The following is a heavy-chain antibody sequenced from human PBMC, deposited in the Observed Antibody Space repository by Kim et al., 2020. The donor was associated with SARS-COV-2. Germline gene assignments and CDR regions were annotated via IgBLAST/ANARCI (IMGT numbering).Heavy chain of an antibody. Sequence: TNSDPSLKSRFTISGDKSKDQFALKLSSVTAADTAVYYCARDPLEGMDVWGQGTTVTVSS. J-gene: IGHJ6*02. CDR3: ARDPLEGMDV. CDR2: T. V-gene: IGHV4-4*02.